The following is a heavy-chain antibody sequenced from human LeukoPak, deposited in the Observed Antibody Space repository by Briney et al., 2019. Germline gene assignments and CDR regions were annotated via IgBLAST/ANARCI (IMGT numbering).Heavy chain of an antibody. CDR1: GGSISNYF. CDR3: ARGDCSSTICYSPMDV. D-gene: IGHD2-2*01. V-gene: IGHV4-59*08. Sequence: SETLSLTCTVSGGSISNYFWSWIRQPPGKGLECIGYVYYSDSTNYNPSLKSRVTVSVDTSKNQFSLKVNSVTAADTAVYYCARGDCSSTICYSPMDVWGKGTTVTVSS. CDR2: VYYSDST. J-gene: IGHJ6*03.